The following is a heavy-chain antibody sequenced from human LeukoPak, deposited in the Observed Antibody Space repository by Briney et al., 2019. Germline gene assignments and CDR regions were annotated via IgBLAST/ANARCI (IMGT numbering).Heavy chain of an antibody. D-gene: IGHD3-10*01. CDR1: GFTLSTYW. CDR2: IARGRSGK. CDR3: VRGSSGTVVRGVSWAWFDP. V-gene: IGHV3-7*03. Sequence: PGGPLRLSCVASGFTLSTYWMTWVRQAPGKGLEWVANIARGRSGKYFVDSVRGRFPISRDNVKNSLYLQMNSLRAEDTAVYYCVRGSSGTVVRGVSWAWFDPWGQGTLVTVSS. J-gene: IGHJ5*02.